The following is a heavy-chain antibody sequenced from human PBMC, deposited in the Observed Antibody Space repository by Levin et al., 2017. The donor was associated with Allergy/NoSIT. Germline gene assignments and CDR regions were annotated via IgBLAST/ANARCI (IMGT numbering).Heavy chain of an antibody. J-gene: IGHJ6*03. D-gene: IGHD6-13*01. V-gene: IGHV4-59*01. CDR3: ARMGLDSSSWYKLDYYMDV. CDR2: IYYSGST. Sequence: SETLSLTCTVSGGSISSYYWSWIRQPPGKGLEWIGYIYYSGSTNYNPSLKSRVTISVDTSKNQFSLKLSSVTAADTAVYYCARMGLDSSSWYKLDYYMDVWGKGTTVTVSS. CDR1: GGSISSYY.